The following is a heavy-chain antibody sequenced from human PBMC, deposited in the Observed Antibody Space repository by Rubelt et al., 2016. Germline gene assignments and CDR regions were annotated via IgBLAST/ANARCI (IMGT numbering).Heavy chain of an antibody. Sequence: QQQLQESGPGLVKPSETLSLTCIVSGGSISGSSYYWGWIRQPPGKGLEWIASIFSSGSTSYSPSLKSRVTISVDTSKNPFSLNLSSVTAADTAVYYCARHPTALDIYYFDYWGQGTLVTVSS. V-gene: IGHV4-39*01. CDR2: IFSSGST. CDR1: GGSISGSSYY. D-gene: IGHD5-18*01. CDR3: ARHPTALDIYYFDY. J-gene: IGHJ4*02.